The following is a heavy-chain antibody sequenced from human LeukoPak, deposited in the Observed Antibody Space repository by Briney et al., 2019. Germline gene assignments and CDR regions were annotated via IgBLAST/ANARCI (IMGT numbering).Heavy chain of an antibody. V-gene: IGHV3-74*01. CDR3: ARGRGSYHYYYYYGMDV. CDR1: GLTFSSHW. Sequence: GGSLRLSCAASGLTFSSHWMHWVRQAPGKGLVWVSRITNDGSSTTYADSVKGRFTISRDNSKNTLYLQMNSLRAEDTAVYYCARGRGSYHYYYYYGMDVWGQGTTVTVSS. CDR2: ITNDGSST. D-gene: IGHD2-15*01. J-gene: IGHJ6*02.